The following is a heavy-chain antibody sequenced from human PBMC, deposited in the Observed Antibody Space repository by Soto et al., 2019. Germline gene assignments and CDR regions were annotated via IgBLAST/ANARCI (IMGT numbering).Heavy chain of an antibody. CDR1: GYTFTNYG. CDR2: ISAYNGNT. CDR3: ARVSVVITLFRPYYVMDV. V-gene: IGHV1-18*01. Sequence: QVHLVQSGAEVKKPGASVKVSCKASGYTFTNYGITWVRQAPGQGLEWMGWISAYNGNTNYAQKLQGRLTMTTDTSTSTAYMGLRSLRSDDTAVYYCARVSVVITLFRPYYVMDVWGQGTTVTVSS. D-gene: IGHD3-22*01. J-gene: IGHJ6*02.